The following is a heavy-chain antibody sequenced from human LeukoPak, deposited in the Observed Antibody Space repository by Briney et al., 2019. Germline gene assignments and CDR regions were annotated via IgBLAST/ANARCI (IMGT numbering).Heavy chain of an antibody. J-gene: IGHJ4*02. CDR2: IISKPRRYTT. CDR3: IRQECSGGSCSYVDY. V-gene: IGHV3-73*01. Sequence: GGSLRLSCAASGFDFSGFYMHWVRQASGRGLEWVGLIISKPRRYTTVYAASVKGRFTISRDDSKNTAYLQMNSLKAEDTAVYYCIRQECSGGSCSYVDYWGQGTLVTVSS. CDR1: GFDFSGFY. D-gene: IGHD2-15*01.